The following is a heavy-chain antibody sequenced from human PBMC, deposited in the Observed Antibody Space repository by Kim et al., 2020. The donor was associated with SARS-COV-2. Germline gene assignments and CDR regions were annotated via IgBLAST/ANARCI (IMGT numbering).Heavy chain of an antibody. Sequence: TKNTQKCQGRVTITRDTSASTAYMELSSLRSEDTAVYYCARDLGIAAGSDYWGQGTLVTVSS. D-gene: IGHD6-13*01. V-gene: IGHV1-3*01. J-gene: IGHJ4*02. CDR2: T. CDR3: ARDLGIAAGSDY.